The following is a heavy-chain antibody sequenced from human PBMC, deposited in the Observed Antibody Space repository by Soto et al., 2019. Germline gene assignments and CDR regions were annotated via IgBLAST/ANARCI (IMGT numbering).Heavy chain of an antibody. V-gene: IGHV4-31*03. J-gene: IGHJ4*02. D-gene: IGHD3-16*01. CDR1: GGSISSGGYY. CDR3: ARDWGRDGCFDY. CDR2: IYYSGST. Sequence: QVQLQESGPGLVKPSQTLSLTCTVSGGSISSGGYYWSWIRQPPGKGLEWIGDIYYSGSTYYNPSLKSRVTISVDTSKNQFSLKLSSVTAADTAVYYCARDWGRDGCFDYWGQGTLVTVSS.